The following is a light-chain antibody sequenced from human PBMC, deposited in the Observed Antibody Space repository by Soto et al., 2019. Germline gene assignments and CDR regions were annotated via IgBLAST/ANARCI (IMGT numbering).Light chain of an antibody. V-gene: IGKV3-20*01. CDR2: DAS. CDR3: QQYGSSPYT. Sequence: EIVLTQSPGTLSLSPGESATLSCRASQSVSSSYLAWYQQKPGQAPRLLIYDASSRATGIPDRFSGTGSGTDFTLTISRLEPEDFAVYYCQQYGSSPYTFGLGTK. J-gene: IGKJ2*01. CDR1: QSVSSSY.